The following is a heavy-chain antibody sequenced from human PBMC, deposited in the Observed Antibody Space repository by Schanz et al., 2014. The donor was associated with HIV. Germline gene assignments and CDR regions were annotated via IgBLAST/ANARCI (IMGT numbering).Heavy chain of an antibody. Sequence: VQLVESGGGVVQPGRSLRLSCAASGFTFDDYAMHWVRQAPGKGLEWVSIIHSGGSTYYADSVKGRFTISRDSSKNTLFLQMNSLRAEDTAVYYCARGLGYWGQGTLVTVSS. J-gene: IGHJ4*02. CDR3: ARGLGY. V-gene: IGHV3-66*01. CDR2: IHSGGST. CDR1: GFTFDDYA.